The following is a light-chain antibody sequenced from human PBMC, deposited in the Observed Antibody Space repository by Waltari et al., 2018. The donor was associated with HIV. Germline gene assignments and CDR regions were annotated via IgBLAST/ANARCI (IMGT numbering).Light chain of an antibody. J-gene: IGKJ2*01. V-gene: IGKV2-30*01. CDR2: KVS. CDR3: MQGTHWPYT. CDR1: QSLVYRDGNTY. Sequence: DVVMTQSPLSLPVTLGQPASISCRSSQSLVYRDGNTYLIWFQQRPGQSPRRLIYKVSNRDSGVPDRFSGSGSGTDFTLKISRVEAEDVGVYDCMQGTHWPYTFGQGTKLKIK.